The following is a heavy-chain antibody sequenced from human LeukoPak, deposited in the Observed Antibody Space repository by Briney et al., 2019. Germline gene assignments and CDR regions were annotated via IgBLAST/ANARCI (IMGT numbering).Heavy chain of an antibody. V-gene: IGHV3-30*02. CDR3: AKDLSAMVTLTWFVR. CDR1: GCTFSSYG. Sequence: GVSLILSCVACGCTFSSYGMHWVRPAPGKGVEGVAFIQYNGNYKYCGNSVNGPFTISRDNCKNTLYLQMNSLRVEDTAVYYWAKDLSAMVTLTWFVRWGQGTLVTVSS. J-gene: IGHJ5*02. CDR2: IQYNGNYK. D-gene: IGHD5-18*01.